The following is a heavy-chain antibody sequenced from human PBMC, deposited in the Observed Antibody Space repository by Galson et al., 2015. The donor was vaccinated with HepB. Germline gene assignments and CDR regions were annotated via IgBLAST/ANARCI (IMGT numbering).Heavy chain of an antibody. CDR1: GFTFSSYS. CDR2: ISHNTWTR. CDR3: ARERRPNHGYYWAMDA. V-gene: IGHV3-48*04. Sequence: SLRLSCAASGFTFSSYSMNWVRQAPGKGLEWIAYISHNTWTRFYADSVKGRFTLPRDNNKNSVDHQLSSLRADDTAVYFCARERRPNHGYYWAMDAWGQGTTVTGSS. J-gene: IGHJ6*02.